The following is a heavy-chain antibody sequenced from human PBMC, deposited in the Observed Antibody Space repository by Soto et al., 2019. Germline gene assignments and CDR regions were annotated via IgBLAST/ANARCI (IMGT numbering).Heavy chain of an antibody. D-gene: IGHD5-18*01. Sequence: GGSLRLSCAASGFTFSSYAMSWVRQAPGKGLEWVSAISGSGGSTYYADSVKGRFTISRDNSKNTLYLQMNSLRAEDTAVYYCEKDRQSKLNSYGYGYWGQGTLVTVSS. CDR1: GFTFSSYA. J-gene: IGHJ4*02. V-gene: IGHV3-23*01. CDR2: ISGSGGST. CDR3: EKDRQSKLNSYGYGY.